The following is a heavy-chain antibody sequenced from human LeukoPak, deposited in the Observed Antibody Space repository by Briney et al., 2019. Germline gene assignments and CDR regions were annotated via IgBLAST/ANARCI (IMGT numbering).Heavy chain of an antibody. Sequence: SETLSLTCTVSGGPISSYYWSWIRQPAGKGLEWIGRIYTSGSTNYNRSLKSRVTMSVDTSKNQFSLKLSSVTAADTAVYYCARELYCSDGSCYSRLDPWGQGTLVTVSS. J-gene: IGHJ5*02. CDR3: ARELYCSDGSCYSRLDP. CDR1: GGPISSYY. D-gene: IGHD2-15*01. CDR2: IYTSGST. V-gene: IGHV4-4*07.